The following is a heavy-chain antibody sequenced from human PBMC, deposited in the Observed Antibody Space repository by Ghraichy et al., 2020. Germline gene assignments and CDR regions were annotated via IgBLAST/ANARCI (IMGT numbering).Heavy chain of an antibody. CDR2: IGGSGGTT. V-gene: IGHV3-23*01. D-gene: IGHD3-3*01. Sequence: LSLTCAASGFTFSGYAMSWVRQAPGKGLEWVSGIGGSGGTTYYADSVKGQFSISRDNSKNTLYLQMNSLRVEDTAVYYCAKGDPYDFWSGYSSYGMVVWGQGTTVTVSS. CDR1: GFTFSGYA. J-gene: IGHJ6*02. CDR3: AKGDPYDFWSGYSSYGMVV.